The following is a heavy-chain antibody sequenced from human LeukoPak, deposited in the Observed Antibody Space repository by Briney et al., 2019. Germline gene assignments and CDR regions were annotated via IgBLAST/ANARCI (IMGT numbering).Heavy chain of an antibody. V-gene: IGHV4-34*01. D-gene: IGHD3-10*01. CDR2: INHSGST. J-gene: IGHJ6*02. CDR3: ARGASRYYGSGSYRRPYGMDV. Sequence: SETLSLTCAVYGGSSSVYYWSWIRQPPGKGLEWIGEINHSGSTNYNPSLKSRVTISVDTSKNQCSLKLSSVTAADTAVYYCARGASRYYGSGSYRRPYGMDVWGQGTTVTVSS. CDR1: GGSSSVYY.